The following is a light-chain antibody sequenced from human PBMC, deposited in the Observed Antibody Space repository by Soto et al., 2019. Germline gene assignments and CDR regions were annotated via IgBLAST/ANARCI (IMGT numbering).Light chain of an antibody. CDR3: QQRSNWPPKIT. CDR1: QSVSIY. Sequence: EIVLAQSPATVSLSPGERATLSCRASQSVSIYLAWYQQKPGQAPRLLIYDASNRATGIPARFSGSGSGTDFTLTISSLEPEDFAVYYCQQRSNWPPKITFGQGTRLEIK. CDR2: DAS. J-gene: IGKJ5*01. V-gene: IGKV3-11*01.